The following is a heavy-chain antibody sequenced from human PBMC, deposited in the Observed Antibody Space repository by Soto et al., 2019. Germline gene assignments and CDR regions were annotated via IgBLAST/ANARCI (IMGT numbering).Heavy chain of an antibody. Sequence: EVQLVESGGGLVKPGGSLSLSCAASGFTFSSYSMNWVRQAPGKGLEWVSSISSRSSYIYYADSVKGRFTISRDNATNSLYLQVNSLRAEDTAVYYCAREGIAAALDYWGQGTLVTVSS. D-gene: IGHD6-13*01. V-gene: IGHV3-21*01. CDR1: GFTFSSYS. CDR3: AREGIAAALDY. J-gene: IGHJ4*02. CDR2: ISSRSSYI.